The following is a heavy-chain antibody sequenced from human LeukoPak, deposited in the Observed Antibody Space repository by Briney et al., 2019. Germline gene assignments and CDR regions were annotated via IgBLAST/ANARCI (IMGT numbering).Heavy chain of an antibody. CDR1: GFTVSSNY. CDR3: AILGYDYYFDY. Sequence: PGGSLRLSCAASGFTVSSNYMSWVRQAPGKGLEWVSVIYSGGSTYYADSVKGRFTISRDSSKNTLYLQMNSLRAEDTAVYYCAILGYDYYFDYWGQGTLVTVSS. CDR2: IYSGGST. V-gene: IGHV3-53*01. D-gene: IGHD1-20*01. J-gene: IGHJ4*02.